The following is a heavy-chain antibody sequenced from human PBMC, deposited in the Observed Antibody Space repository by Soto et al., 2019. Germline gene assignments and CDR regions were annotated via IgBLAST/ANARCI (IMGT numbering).Heavy chain of an antibody. CDR3: TRAGGGVFNY. D-gene: IGHD3-16*01. J-gene: IGHJ4*02. V-gene: IGHV3-74*01. CDR2: INGDGSST. Sequence: EVQLVESGGGLVQPGGSLRLSCAASGFTFSTYWMHWVRQALGKGLVWVSRINGDGSSTSYAESVKGRFTTSRDNAKNTLYLQMNSLRAEDTAVYYCTRAGGGVFNYWGQGSLVTVSS. CDR1: GFTFSTYW.